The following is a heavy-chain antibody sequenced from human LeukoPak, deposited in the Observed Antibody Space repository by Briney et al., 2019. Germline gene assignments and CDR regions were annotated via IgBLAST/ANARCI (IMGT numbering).Heavy chain of an antibody. J-gene: IGHJ5*02. CDR1: GFTFSSHW. CDR2: SKSDGTTT. Sequence: GGSLRLSCAASGFTFSSHWLHWVRQTPGRGRVWVPRSKSDGTTTTYADSVKGRCTISRDNAKNTLYLQVNSLRAEDTAVYYCAKETVLMVYARSPWFDPWGQGTLVTVSS. D-gene: IGHD2-8*01. V-gene: IGHV3-74*01. CDR3: AKETVLMVYARSPWFDP.